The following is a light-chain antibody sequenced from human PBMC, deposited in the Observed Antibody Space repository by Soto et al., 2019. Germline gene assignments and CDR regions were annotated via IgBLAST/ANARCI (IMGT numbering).Light chain of an antibody. CDR2: RAS. CDR3: KQYVSVSLT. J-gene: IGKJ4*01. V-gene: IGKV3-20*01. CDR1: QRVGTY. Sequence: EIVLTQSPGTLSLSPGERATLSCWASQRVGTYLAWYQQQPGHDPRLLIYRASIRATGIPDRVSGSGSGSDFTLPMSRVEAEDLGVYYCKQYVSVSLTFGGGTKVDIK.